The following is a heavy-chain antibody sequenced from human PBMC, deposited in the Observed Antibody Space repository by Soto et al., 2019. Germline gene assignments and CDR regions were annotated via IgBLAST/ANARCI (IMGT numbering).Heavy chain of an antibody. CDR1: GFTFSSYS. J-gene: IGHJ4*02. CDR3: ARGWDDYGPDY. CDR2: ISSSSSYI. V-gene: IGHV3-21*01. Sequence: EVQLVESGGGLVKPGGSLRLSCAASGFTFSSYSMNWVRQAPGKGLEWVSSISSSSSYIYYADSVKGRFTISRDNAKNSLYLQMNSLGAEDTAVYYCARGWDDYGPDYWGQGTLVTVSS. D-gene: IGHD4-17*01.